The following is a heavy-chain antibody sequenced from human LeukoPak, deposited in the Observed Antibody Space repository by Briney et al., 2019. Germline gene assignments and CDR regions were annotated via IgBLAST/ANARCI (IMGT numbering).Heavy chain of an antibody. CDR3: ATRKDSGSYFLYYYMDV. J-gene: IGHJ6*03. D-gene: IGHD1-26*01. Sequence: SETLSLTCTVSGYSISSGYYWGWIRQPPGKGLEWIGSIYYSGSTCYNPSLKSRVTISVDTSKNQFSLKLSSVTAADTAVYYCATRKDSGSYFLYYYMDVWGKGTTVTISS. CDR1: GYSISSGYY. V-gene: IGHV4-38-2*02. CDR2: IYYSGST.